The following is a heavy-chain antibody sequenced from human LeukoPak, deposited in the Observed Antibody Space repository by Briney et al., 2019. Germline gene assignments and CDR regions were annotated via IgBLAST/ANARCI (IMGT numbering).Heavy chain of an antibody. CDR3: GRGGNYDSSGYGVY. CDR2: ISSSSSYV. D-gene: IGHD3-22*01. CDR1: GFTFSSYS. V-gene: IGHV3-21*01. Sequence: PGGSLRLSCAASGFTFSSYSMNWVRQAPGKGLEWVSSISSSSSYVYYTDSVKGRLTISRDTPKNSLYLQMNSLRAEDTAVYYCGRGGNYDSSGYGVYWGQGTLVTVSS. J-gene: IGHJ4*02.